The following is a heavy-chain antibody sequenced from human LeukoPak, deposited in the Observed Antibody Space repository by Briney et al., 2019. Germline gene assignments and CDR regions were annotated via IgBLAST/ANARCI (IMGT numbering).Heavy chain of an antibody. D-gene: IGHD5-18*01. J-gene: IGHJ2*01. CDR2: IHPSGGSS. CDR3: ARATLDAAMVYWYFDL. CDR1: GYTFTDHY. V-gene: IGHV1-46*01. Sequence: ASVTLSCKASGYTFTDHYMHWVRRAPGQGPEWMGVIHPSGGSSTSAQKFQGRVTVTTDTSTSTVSVELRSLTSDDTAIYFCARATLDAAMVYWYFDLWGRGTLVTVSS.